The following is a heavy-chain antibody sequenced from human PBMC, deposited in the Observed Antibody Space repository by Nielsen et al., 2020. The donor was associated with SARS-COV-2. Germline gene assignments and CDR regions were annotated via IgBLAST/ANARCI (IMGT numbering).Heavy chain of an antibody. CDR3: ARESVTGTDAFDI. V-gene: IGHV3-30*04. Sequence: GESLKISCAASGFSFSTYAIRWVRQAPGKGLEWVAVISYDGSNKYYADSVKGRFTISRDNSKNTLYLQMNSLRAEDTAVYYCARESVTGTDAFDIWGQGTVVTVSS. J-gene: IGHJ3*02. D-gene: IGHD6-19*01. CDR1: GFSFSTYA. CDR2: ISYDGSNK.